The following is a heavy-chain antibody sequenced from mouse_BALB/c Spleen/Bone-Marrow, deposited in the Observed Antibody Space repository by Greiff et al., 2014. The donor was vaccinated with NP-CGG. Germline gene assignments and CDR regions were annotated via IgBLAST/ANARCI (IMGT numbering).Heavy chain of an antibody. Sequence: QVQLQQSGPGLVAPSQSLSISCTVSGISLTSYGVHWVRQPPGKGLEWLGVIWADGSTNYNSALMSRLSISKDNSKSQVFLKMNSLQTDDTAMYYCARITTATGAMDYWGQGTSVTVSS. J-gene: IGHJ4*01. V-gene: IGHV2-9*02. CDR1: GISLTSYG. CDR3: ARITTATGAMDY. D-gene: IGHD1-2*01. CDR2: IWADGST.